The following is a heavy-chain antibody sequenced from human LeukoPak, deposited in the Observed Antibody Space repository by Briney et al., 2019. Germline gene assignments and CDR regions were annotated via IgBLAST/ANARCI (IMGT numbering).Heavy chain of an antibody. CDR1: GFTFSDYS. V-gene: IGHV3-21*01. J-gene: IGHJ5*02. CDR2: ITSTSSHI. D-gene: IGHD3-22*01. CDR3: ARARLGYYFDP. Sequence: GGSLRLSCATSGFTFSDYSMTWVRQAPGKGLEWVSSITSTSSHINYADSVRGRFTISRDNAKNALFLQMTSLTDEDTALYYCARARLGYYFDPWGQGTQVTVSS.